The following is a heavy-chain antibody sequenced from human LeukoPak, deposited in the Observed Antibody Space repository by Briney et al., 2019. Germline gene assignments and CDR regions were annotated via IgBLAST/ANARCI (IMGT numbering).Heavy chain of an antibody. D-gene: IGHD6-13*01. CDR3: ARGVYIAAAQYGY. Sequence: SETLSLTCTVSGGSISSYYWSWIRRPPGKGLEWIGYIYYSGITNYNPSLKSRVTISVDTSKNQFSLKLSSVTAADTAVYYCARGVYIAAAQYGYWGQGTLVTVSS. V-gene: IGHV4-59*01. J-gene: IGHJ4*02. CDR2: IYYSGIT. CDR1: GGSISSYY.